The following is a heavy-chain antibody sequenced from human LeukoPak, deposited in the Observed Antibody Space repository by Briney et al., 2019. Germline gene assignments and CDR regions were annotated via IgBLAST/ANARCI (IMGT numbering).Heavy chain of an antibody. Sequence: ASETLSLTCTVSGGSISSYYWSWIRQPPGKGLVWIGYIYYSGSTNYNPSLKSRVTISVDTSRNQFSLKLSSVTAADTAVYYCAREVEYYFDYWGQGTLVTVSS. D-gene: IGHD3-3*01. V-gene: IGHV4-59*12. CDR3: AREVEYYFDY. CDR1: GGSISSYY. J-gene: IGHJ4*02. CDR2: IYYSGST.